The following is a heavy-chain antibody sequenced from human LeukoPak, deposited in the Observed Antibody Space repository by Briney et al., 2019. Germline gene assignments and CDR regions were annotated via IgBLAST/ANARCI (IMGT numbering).Heavy chain of an antibody. CDR2: ISGSGGST. CDR1: GFTFSSYA. J-gene: IGHJ4*02. Sequence: GGSQRLSCAASGFTFSSYAMSWVRQAPGKGLEWVSAISGSGGSTYYADSVKGRFTISRDNSKNTLYLQMNSLRAEDTAVYYCAKYSPLGLITMIVVVITPYFDYWGQGTLVTVSS. D-gene: IGHD3-22*01. V-gene: IGHV3-23*01. CDR3: AKYSPLGLITMIVVVITPYFDY.